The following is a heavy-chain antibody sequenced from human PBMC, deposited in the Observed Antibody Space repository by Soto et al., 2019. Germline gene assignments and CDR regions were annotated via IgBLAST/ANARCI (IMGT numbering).Heavy chain of an antibody. J-gene: IGHJ6*02. V-gene: IGHV3-30*03. CDR2: VSYDGRNR. D-gene: IGHD2-2*01. CDR1: GFSFGRYG. CDR3: ENHYYYRMDV. Sequence: QVQLVESGGGVVQPGRSLRLSCVGSGFSFGRYGIHWVRQAPGKGLEWVAWVSYDGRNRNYADSLKARLTISRDNSKDTAVYYCAGGHDAVVQAGRRENHYYYRMDVWGQGTTVTVSS.